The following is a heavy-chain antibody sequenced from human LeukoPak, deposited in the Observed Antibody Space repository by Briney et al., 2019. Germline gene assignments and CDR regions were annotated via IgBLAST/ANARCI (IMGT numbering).Heavy chain of an antibody. V-gene: IGHV3-23*01. D-gene: IGHD4-11*01. CDR3: AKGGVTYYYYGMDV. CDR1: RFAFSNYG. Sequence: PGGSLRLSCAVSRFAFSNYGMSWVRQAPGKGLEWVSAISGSGGSTYYADSVKGRFTISRDNSKNTLYLQMNSLRAEDTALYYCAKGGVTYYYYGMDVWGQGTTVTVSS. CDR2: ISGSGGST. J-gene: IGHJ6*02.